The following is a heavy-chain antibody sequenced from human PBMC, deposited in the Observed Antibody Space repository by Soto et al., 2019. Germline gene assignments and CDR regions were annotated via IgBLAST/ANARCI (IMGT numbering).Heavy chain of an antibody. Sequence: QVRLVQSGAEVRRPGASVKVSCKAPGDTFTSYYLNWVRQAPGQGIEWMGVSNPHGGSTKCAQKFQGRVTMTRDTSRSTVYMELRSLRSDDTAIYYCARSSGGNFGIIIEGSNWFDPWGQGTLVTVSS. D-gene: IGHD3-3*01. CDR2: SNPHGGST. V-gene: IGHV1-46*01. J-gene: IGHJ5*02. CDR1: GDTFTSYY. CDR3: ARSSGGNFGIIIEGSNWFDP.